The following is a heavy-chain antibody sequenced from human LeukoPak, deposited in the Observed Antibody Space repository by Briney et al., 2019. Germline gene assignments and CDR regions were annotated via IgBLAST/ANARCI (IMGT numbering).Heavy chain of an antibody. CDR3: ARGWELNDAFDY. J-gene: IGHJ3*01. V-gene: IGHV3-20*01. Sequence: GGSLRLSCVASGFTFDDYGMSWVRQAPGKGLEWVSVINWDGGGTDYADSVKGRFTISRDNAKNSLYLQMNSLRAEDTALYDCARGWELNDAFDYWGQGTMVTVSS. D-gene: IGHD1-26*01. CDR1: GFTFDDYG. CDR2: INWDGGGT.